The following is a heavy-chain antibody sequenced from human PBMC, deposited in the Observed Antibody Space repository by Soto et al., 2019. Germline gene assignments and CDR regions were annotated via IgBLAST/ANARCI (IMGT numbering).Heavy chain of an antibody. CDR1: GFTFSSFW. D-gene: IGHD3-3*01. CDR2: INQDGSEK. V-gene: IGHV3-7*01. J-gene: IGHJ4*02. CDR3: ARDFGVQELDY. Sequence: EVQLVESGGDLVQPGGSLRLSCAASGFTFSSFWITWVRQAPGKGLEWVANINQDGSEKHYVDSVKGRFTLSRDNAENSVYLQMNSLRADDTAVYYCARDFGVQELDYGGQGTLVTVSA.